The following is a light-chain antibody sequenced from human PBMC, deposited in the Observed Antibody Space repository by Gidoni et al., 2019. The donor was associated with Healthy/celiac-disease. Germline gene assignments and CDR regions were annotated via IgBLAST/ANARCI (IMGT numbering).Light chain of an antibody. CDR2: DAS. CDR3: KQYDNLPSLT. Sequence: DIQMTQSPSSLSASVGDRVTITCQASQDISNYLNWYQQKPGKAPKLLSYDASNLETGVPSRFSGSGSGTDFTFTISSLQPEDIATYYCKQYDNLPSLTFXGXTKVEIK. CDR1: QDISNY. V-gene: IGKV1-33*01. J-gene: IGKJ4*01.